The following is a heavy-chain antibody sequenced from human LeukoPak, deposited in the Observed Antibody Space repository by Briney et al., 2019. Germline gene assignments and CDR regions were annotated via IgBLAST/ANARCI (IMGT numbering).Heavy chain of an antibody. D-gene: IGHD3-10*02. CDR2: ISSSSNKV. Sequence: PGGSLRLSCAASGFAISDYSMNWVRQVPGKGLEWVSYISSSSNKVYYADSVKGRFTISRDNAKNSLFLQMNSPRADDTAVYYCARDRNYVPDYWGQGTLVTVSS. V-gene: IGHV3-48*01. J-gene: IGHJ4*02. CDR3: ARDRNYVPDY. CDR1: GFAISDYS.